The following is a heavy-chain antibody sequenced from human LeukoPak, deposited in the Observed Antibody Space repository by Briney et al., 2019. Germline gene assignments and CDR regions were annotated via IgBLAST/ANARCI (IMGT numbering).Heavy chain of an antibody. D-gene: IGHD6-13*01. J-gene: IGHJ4*02. V-gene: IGHV4-39*01. Sequence: SSETLSLTCTVSGGSISSNNYYWGWIRQPPGKGLEWIGSIYYSGSTYYNPSLKSRVTISVDTSKNQFSLKLSSVTATDTAVYYCARRSGIAAAWYDIWGQGTLVTVSS. CDR2: IYYSGST. CDR1: GGSISSNNYY. CDR3: ARRSGIAAAWYDI.